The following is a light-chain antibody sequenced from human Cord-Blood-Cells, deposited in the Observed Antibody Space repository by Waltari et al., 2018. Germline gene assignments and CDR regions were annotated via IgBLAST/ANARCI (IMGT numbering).Light chain of an antibody. Sequence: EIVLTQSPATLSLSPGERAPLSCRASQSVSSYLAWYQQKPGQAPRLLIYDASNRATGIPARFSGSGSGTDFTLTISSLEPEDFAVYYCQQRSNWHTFGQGTKLEIK. CDR3: QQRSNWHT. V-gene: IGKV3-11*01. CDR2: DAS. J-gene: IGKJ2*01. CDR1: QSVSSY.